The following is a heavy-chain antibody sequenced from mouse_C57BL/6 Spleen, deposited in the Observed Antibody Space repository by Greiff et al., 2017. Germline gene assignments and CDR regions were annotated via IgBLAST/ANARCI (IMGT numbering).Heavy chain of an antibody. CDR3: ARSRDNFGLAY. CDR2: INPGSGGT. V-gene: IGHV1-54*01. J-gene: IGHJ3*01. Sequence: QVQLKQSGAELVRPGTSVKVSCKASGYAFTNYLIEWVKQRPGQGLEWIGVINPGSGGTNYNEKFKGKATLTADKSSSTAYMQLSSLTSEDSAVYFCARSRDNFGLAYWGQGTLVTVSA. CDR1: GYAFTNYL. D-gene: IGHD1-3*01.